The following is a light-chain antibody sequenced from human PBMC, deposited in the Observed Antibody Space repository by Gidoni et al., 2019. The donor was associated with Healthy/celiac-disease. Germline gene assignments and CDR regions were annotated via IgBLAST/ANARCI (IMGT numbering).Light chain of an antibody. J-gene: IGKJ1*01. CDR1: QSVSSY. CDR2: DAS. CDR3: QQRSNWPWT. V-gene: IGKV3-11*01. Sequence: ELVLTPSPATLSLSPGERATLSCRASQSVSSYLAWYQQKPGQAPRLLIYDASTRATGIPARFSGSGSGTDFTLTISSLEPEDVAVYYCQQRSNWPWTFGQGTKVEIK.